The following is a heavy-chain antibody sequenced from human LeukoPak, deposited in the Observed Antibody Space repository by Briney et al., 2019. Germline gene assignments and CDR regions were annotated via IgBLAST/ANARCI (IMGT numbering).Heavy chain of an antibody. Sequence: PGGSLRLSCAASGFTFSDYYMSWIRQAPGKGLEWVSYISSGGSIIYYADSVKGRFTISRDNAKNSLYLQMNSLRDEDTAVYYCARDKYYGSGSLRSQVPRGAFDIWGQGTMVTVSS. CDR2: ISSGGSII. J-gene: IGHJ3*02. V-gene: IGHV3-11*04. CDR3: ARDKYYGSGSLRSQVPRGAFDI. CDR1: GFTFSDYY. D-gene: IGHD3-10*01.